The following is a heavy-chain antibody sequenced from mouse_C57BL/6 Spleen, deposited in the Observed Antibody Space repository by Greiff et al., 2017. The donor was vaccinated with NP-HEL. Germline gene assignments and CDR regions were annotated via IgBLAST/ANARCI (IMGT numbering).Heavy chain of an antibody. CDR2: ISDGGSYT. CDR3: ARGNYGSSEWYFDV. CDR1: GFTFSSYA. D-gene: IGHD1-1*01. Sequence: EVHLVESGGGLVKPGGSLKLSCAASGFTFSSYAMSWVRQTPEKRLEWVATISDGGSYTYYPDNVKGRFTISRDNAKNNLYLQMSHLKSEDTAMYYCARGNYGSSEWYFDVWGTGTTVTVSS. V-gene: IGHV5-4*01. J-gene: IGHJ1*03.